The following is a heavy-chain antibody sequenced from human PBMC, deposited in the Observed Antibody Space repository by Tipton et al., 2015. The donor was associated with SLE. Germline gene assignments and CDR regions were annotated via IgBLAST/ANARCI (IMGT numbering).Heavy chain of an antibody. V-gene: IGHV3-23*01. CDR1: GFTFSTYV. D-gene: IGHD3-9*01. CDR3: ARDISPYYYGMDV. Sequence: SLRLSCAASGFTFSTYVMHWVRQAPGKGLEWVSAISGSGGSTYYADSVKGRFTISRGNSKNTLYLQMISLRAEDTAVYYCARDISPYYYGMDVWGQGTTVTVSS. J-gene: IGHJ6*02. CDR2: ISGSGGST.